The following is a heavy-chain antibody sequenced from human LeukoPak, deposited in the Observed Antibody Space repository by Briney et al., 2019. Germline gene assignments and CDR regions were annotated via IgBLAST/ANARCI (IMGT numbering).Heavy chain of an antibody. CDR3: TSGTDF. J-gene: IGHJ4*02. V-gene: IGHV3-30*03. CDR2: ISYDGSNK. D-gene: IGHD1-1*01. CDR1: GFTFSSYG. Sequence: PGGSLRLSCAASGFTFSSYGMHWVRQAPGKGLEWVAVISYDGSNKYYADSVKGRFTISRDNSKNTLYLQMNSLRAEDTAVYYCTSGTDFWGQGTLVTVSS.